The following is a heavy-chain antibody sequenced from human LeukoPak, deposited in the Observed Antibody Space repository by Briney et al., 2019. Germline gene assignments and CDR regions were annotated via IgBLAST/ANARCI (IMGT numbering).Heavy chain of an antibody. D-gene: IGHD1-26*01. CDR2: IYYSGST. J-gene: IGHJ5*02. CDR3: ARDRGGSYLSWFDP. CDR1: GGSISSYY. Sequence: SETLPLTCTVSGGSISSYYWSWIRQPPGKGLEWIGYIYYSGSTNYNPSLKSRVTISVDTSKNQFSLKLSSVTAADTAVYCCARDRGGSYLSWFDPWGQGTLVTVSS. V-gene: IGHV4-59*01.